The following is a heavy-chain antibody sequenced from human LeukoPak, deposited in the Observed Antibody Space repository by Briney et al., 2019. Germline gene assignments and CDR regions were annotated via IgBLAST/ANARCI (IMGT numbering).Heavy chain of an antibody. CDR3: AKRLTPKKVAAQGDYFDY. Sequence: PGGSLRLSCAASGFTFSSYAMSWVRQAPGKGLEWVSVISVSGGDTNYADSVRGRFTVSRDNSKNTLYLQMNSLRAEDTAVYYCAKRLTPKKVAAQGDYFDYGGQGTLVTVSA. J-gene: IGHJ4*02. CDR1: GFTFSSYA. CDR2: ISVSGGDT. D-gene: IGHD6-13*01. V-gene: IGHV3-23*01.